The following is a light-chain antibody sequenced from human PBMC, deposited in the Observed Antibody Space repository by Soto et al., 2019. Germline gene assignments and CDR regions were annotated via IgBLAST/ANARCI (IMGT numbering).Light chain of an antibody. J-gene: IGLJ2*01. V-gene: IGLV2-11*01. CDR1: SSDVGDYNY. Sequence: QSALTQPRSVSGSPGQSVTISCTGTSSDVGDYNYVTWYQQHPGKAPKVIIYSVSKRPSGVPDRFSGSKSGNTASLTISGLQAEDEADYYCCSYADNSVVFDGGTKLTVL. CDR3: CSYADNSVV. CDR2: SVS.